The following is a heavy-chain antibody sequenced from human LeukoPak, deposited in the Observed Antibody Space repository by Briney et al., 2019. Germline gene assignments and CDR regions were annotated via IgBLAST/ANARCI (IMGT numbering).Heavy chain of an antibody. Sequence: SETLSLTCTVSGGSISSGSYYWSWIRQPPGKGLEWIGYIYYSGSTNYNPSLKSRVTISVDTSKNQFSLKLSSVTAADTAVYYCARNPDILTGYYIDYWGQGTLVTVSS. CDR3: ARNPDILTGYYIDY. J-gene: IGHJ4*02. D-gene: IGHD3-9*01. CDR1: GGSISSGSYY. CDR2: IYYSGST. V-gene: IGHV4-61*01.